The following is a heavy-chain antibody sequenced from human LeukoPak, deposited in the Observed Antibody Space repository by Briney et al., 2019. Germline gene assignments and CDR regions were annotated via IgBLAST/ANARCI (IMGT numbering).Heavy chain of an antibody. CDR3: ARRKGMITFGGLDLEGYYFDY. J-gene: IGHJ4*02. D-gene: IGHD3-16*01. CDR1: GGSISSYY. V-gene: IGHV4-4*09. Sequence: SETLSPTCTVSGGSISSYYWSWIRQPPGKGLEWIGYIYTSGSTNYNPSLKSRVTISVDTSKNQFSLKLSSVTAADTAVYYCARRKGMITFGGLDLEGYYFDYWGQGTLVIVSS. CDR2: IYTSGST.